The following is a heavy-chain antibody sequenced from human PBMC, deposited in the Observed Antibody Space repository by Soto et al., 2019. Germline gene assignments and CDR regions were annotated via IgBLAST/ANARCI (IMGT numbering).Heavy chain of an antibody. CDR3: ARFEMGTGIAARFFWFNP. D-gene: IGHD6-6*01. Sequence: PGGSLRLSCAASGFTFSSYSMNWVRQAPGKGLEWVSSISSSSSYIYYADSVKGRFTISRDNAKNSLYLQMNSLRAEDTAVYYCARFEMGTGIAARFFWFNPWGQGTLVTVSS. CDR2: ISSSSSYI. CDR1: GFTFSSYS. V-gene: IGHV3-21*01. J-gene: IGHJ5*02.